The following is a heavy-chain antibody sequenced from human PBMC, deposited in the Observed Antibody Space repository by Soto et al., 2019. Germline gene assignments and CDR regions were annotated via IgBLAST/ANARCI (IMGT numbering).Heavy chain of an antibody. CDR2: INPNSGGT. V-gene: IGHV1-2*04. Sequence: GASVKVSCKASGYTFTGYYMHWVRQAPGQGLEWMGWINPNSGGTNYAQKFQGWVTMTRDTSISTAYMELSRLRSDDTAVYYCARVRMTTVSVYYFDYWGQGTLVTVSS. D-gene: IGHD4-17*01. J-gene: IGHJ4*02. CDR1: GYTFTGYY. CDR3: ARVRMTTVSVYYFDY.